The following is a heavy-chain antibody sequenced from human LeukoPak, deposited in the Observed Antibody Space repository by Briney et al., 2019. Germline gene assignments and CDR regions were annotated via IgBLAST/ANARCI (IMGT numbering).Heavy chain of an antibody. CDR2: ISAYNGNT. J-gene: IGHJ4*02. V-gene: IGHV1-18*01. Sequence: ASVKVSCKASGYTFSNFGISWVRQAPGQGLEWMGWISAYNGNTNYAQKLQGRVTMTRDISTSTAYVELRSLRSDDTAVYYCASAYCGGDCYSWDYWGQGTLVTVSS. CDR1: GYTFSNFG. D-gene: IGHD2-21*02. CDR3: ASAYCGGDCYSWDY.